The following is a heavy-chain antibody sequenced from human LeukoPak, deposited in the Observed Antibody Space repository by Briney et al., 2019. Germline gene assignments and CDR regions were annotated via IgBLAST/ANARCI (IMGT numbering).Heavy chain of an antibody. V-gene: IGHV3-64*01. Sequence: GGSLRLSCAASGFTFSTYAMHWVRQAPGEGLEYVSAVSSSGGTTYYANSVKGRFTISRDNSKNTLYLQLGSLRAEDMAVYYCTREPPGPNYYYYGMDVWGQGTTVTVSS. CDR1: GFTFSTYA. CDR2: VSSSGGTT. J-gene: IGHJ6*02. D-gene: IGHD3-10*01. CDR3: TREPPGPNYYYYGMDV.